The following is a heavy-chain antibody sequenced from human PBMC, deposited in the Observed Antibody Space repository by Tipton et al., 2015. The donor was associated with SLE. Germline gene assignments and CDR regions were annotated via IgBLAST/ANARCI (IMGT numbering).Heavy chain of an antibody. CDR3: ARGGGYSSGWYEDY. D-gene: IGHD6-19*01. CDR2: INHSGST. Sequence: LRLSCTVSGGSISSSSYYWGWIRQPPGKGLEWIGEINHSGSTNYNPSLKSRVTISVDTSKNQFSLKLSSVTAADTAVYYCARGGGYSSGWYEDYWGQGTLVTVSS. V-gene: IGHV4-39*07. J-gene: IGHJ4*02. CDR1: GGSISSSSYY.